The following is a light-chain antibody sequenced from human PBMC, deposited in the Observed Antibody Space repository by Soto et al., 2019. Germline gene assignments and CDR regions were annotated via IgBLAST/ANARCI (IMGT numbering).Light chain of an antibody. Sequence: DIQMTQSPSTLSASVGDRVTITCRPSQSVSTWLVWYQQKPGEAPNLLIYEASSLGSGVASRFSGSGSGTDFPLTISHLQPDAFATYYCQQYDNYPLTVGRGTKVDIK. CDR2: EAS. CDR3: QQYDNYPLT. CDR1: QSVSTW. V-gene: IGKV1-5*01. J-gene: IGKJ4*01.